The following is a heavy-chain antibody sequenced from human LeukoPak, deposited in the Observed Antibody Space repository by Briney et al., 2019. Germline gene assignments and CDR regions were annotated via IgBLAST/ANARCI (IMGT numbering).Heavy chain of an antibody. CDR3: ARSYSYDSSGYYGAK. V-gene: IGHV1-2*02. Sequence: ASVKVSCKASGYTFTGYYMHWVRQAPGQGLEWMGWINPNSGGTNYAQKFQGRVTMTRDTSISTAYMELSSLRSDDTAVYYCARSYSYDSSGYYGAKWGQGTLVTVSS. D-gene: IGHD3-22*01. CDR1: GYTFTGYY. J-gene: IGHJ4*02. CDR2: INPNSGGT.